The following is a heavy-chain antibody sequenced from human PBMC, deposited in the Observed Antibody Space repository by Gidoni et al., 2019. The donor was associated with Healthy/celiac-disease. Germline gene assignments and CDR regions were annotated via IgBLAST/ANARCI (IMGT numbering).Heavy chain of an antibody. CDR2: ICYSGTT. J-gene: IGHJ3*02. CDR3: ASQQLGTAFDI. Sequence: QLQLQESGPGLVKPSETLSLTCTVSGGSISSSSYYWGWIRQPPGKGLAWIGSICYSGTTYYNPSLKSRVTISVDTSKNQFSLRLSSVTAADTAVYYCASQQLGTAFDIWGQGTMVTVSS. D-gene: IGHD6-6*01. CDR1: GGSISSSSYY. V-gene: IGHV4-39*01.